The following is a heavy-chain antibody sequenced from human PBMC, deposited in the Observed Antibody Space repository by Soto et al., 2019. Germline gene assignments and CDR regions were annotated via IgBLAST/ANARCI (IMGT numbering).Heavy chain of an antibody. D-gene: IGHD3-3*01. V-gene: IGHV3-23*01. CDR3: AKDPDPRDFWSGCHVGNYYCGMDV. CDR2: ISASGVST. J-gene: IGHJ6*02. CDR1: GFTFSSYA. Sequence: DVQLLESGGGLVQPGGSRRLSCAASGFTFSSYAMSWVRQAPGKGLEWVSAISASGVSTYYADSVKGRITISRDNSKNTLFLQMNSLRAEDTAVYYCAKDPDPRDFWSGCHVGNYYCGMDVWGQGTTVTVSS.